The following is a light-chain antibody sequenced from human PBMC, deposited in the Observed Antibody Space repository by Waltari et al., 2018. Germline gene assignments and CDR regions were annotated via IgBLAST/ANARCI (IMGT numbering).Light chain of an antibody. CDR3: QAWDSSTAS. V-gene: IGLV3-1*01. J-gene: IGLJ1*01. CDR2: QDS. CDR1: KLGDTY. Sequence: SYELTQPPSVSVSPGQTASITCSGDKLGDTYACWYQQKPCQSPVLVIYQDSKRPSGIPERFSGSNSGNTATLTISGTQAMDEADYYCQAWDSSTASFGTGTKVTVL.